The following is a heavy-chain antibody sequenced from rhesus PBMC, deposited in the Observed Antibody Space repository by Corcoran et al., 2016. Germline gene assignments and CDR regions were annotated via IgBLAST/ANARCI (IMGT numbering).Heavy chain of an antibody. J-gene: IGHJ5-1*01. D-gene: IGHD5-42*01. CDR1: GFTFSAYW. Sequence: EVHLVATGGGLTRHGGSLRLSCAASGFTFSAYWMNGIRQTPERGLDWNSNSVHGGFDRYYAGYVQVRFPVSRDNSENTLSLQMDILRLEDTAVYYCTKSGRDKSSGHWGPGLRVTVSS. V-gene: IGHV3S42*01. CDR2: SVHGGFDR. CDR3: TKSGRDKSSGH.